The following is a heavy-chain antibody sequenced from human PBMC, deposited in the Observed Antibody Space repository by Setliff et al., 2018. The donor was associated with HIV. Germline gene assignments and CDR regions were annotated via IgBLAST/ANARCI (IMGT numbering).Heavy chain of an antibody. J-gene: IGHJ4*02. CDR2: ITGSSNII. CDR1: GFTFSTYS. Sequence: GGSLRLSCTTSGFTFSTYSMNWVRQAPGKGLEWVAYITGSSNIIHYADSVQGRFTVSRDNAKNSLHLQMNSLRVEDTAVYYCATPLMTTTVTKDHWGQGTLVTVSS. CDR3: ATPLMTTTVTKDH. D-gene: IGHD4-17*01. V-gene: IGHV3-48*01.